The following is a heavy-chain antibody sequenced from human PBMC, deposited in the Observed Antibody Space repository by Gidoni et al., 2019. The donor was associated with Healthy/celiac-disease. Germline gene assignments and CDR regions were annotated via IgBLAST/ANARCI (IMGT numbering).Heavy chain of an antibody. CDR2: IYSGGST. V-gene: IGHV3-66*01. CDR1: GFSVSSNY. D-gene: IGHD2-15*01. CDR3: ARGVDYYYGMDV. J-gene: IGHJ6*02. Sequence: EVQLVESGGGLVQPGASLRLSCAASGFSVSSNYMSWVRQAPGTGLEWVSVIYSGGSTYYADSVKGRFTISRDNSKNTLYLQMNSQRAEDTAVYYCARGVDYYYGMDVWGQGTTVTVSS.